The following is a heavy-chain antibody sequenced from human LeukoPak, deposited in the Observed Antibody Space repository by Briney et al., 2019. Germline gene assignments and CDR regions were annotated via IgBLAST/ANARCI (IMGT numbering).Heavy chain of an antibody. D-gene: IGHD4-11*01. CDR2: ISASGGST. J-gene: IGHJ4*02. CDR3: AKGPPLTKRGYFDY. V-gene: IGHV3-23*01. Sequence: GGSLRLSCAASGFTFSSYAMSWVRQAPGKGLEWVSGISASGGSTYYADSVKGRFTISRDNSKNTLYLQMNSLRAEDTALYYCAKGPPLTKRGYFDYWGQGALATVSS. CDR1: GFTFSSYA.